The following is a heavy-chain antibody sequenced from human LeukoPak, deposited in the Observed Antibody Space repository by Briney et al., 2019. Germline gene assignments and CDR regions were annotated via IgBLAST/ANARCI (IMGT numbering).Heavy chain of an antibody. J-gene: IGHJ4*02. CDR3: ARDSPTARLGY. CDR1: GFTFSSYS. V-gene: IGHV3-21*01. Sequence: GGSLRLSCAASGFTFSSYSMNWVRQAPGKGPEWVSSISSSSSYIYYADSVKGRFTISRDNAKNSLYLQMNSLRAEDTAVYYCARDSPTARLGYWGQGTLVTVSS. CDR2: ISSSSSYI. D-gene: IGHD4-17*01.